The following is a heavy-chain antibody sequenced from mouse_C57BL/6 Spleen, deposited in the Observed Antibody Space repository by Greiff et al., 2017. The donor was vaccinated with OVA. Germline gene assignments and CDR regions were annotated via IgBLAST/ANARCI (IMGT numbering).Heavy chain of an antibody. CDR1: GFTFSSYA. D-gene: IGHD2-2*01. CDR3: TRDGDYGYDGAFAY. CDR2: ISSGGDYI. Sequence: EVQGVESGEGLVKPGGSLKLSCAASGFTFSSYAMSWVRQTPEKRLEWVAYISSGGDYIYYADTVKGRFTISRDNARNTRYLQMSSLKSEDTAMYDWTRDGDYGYDGAFAYWGQGTLVTVSA. V-gene: IGHV5-9-1*02. J-gene: IGHJ3*01.